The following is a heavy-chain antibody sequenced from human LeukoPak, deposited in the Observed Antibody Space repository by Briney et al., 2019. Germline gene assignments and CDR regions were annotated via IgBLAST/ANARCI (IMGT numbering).Heavy chain of an antibody. CDR1: GFTFFTYS. Sequence: GGSLRLSCAASGFTFFTYSMHWVRQAPGKGLEWLAVSSFDENNKYYADSVKGRFTISRDNSKNTLYLQMNSLRAEDTAVYYCARDSYDIKQGDGDAFDIWGQGTMVTVSS. J-gene: IGHJ3*02. CDR3: ARDSYDIKQGDGDAFDI. V-gene: IGHV3-30*04. D-gene: IGHD3-22*01. CDR2: SSFDENNK.